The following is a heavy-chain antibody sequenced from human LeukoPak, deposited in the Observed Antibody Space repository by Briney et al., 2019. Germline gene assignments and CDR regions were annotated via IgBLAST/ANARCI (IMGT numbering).Heavy chain of an antibody. CDR2: IVWNGAST. Sequence: GGSLRLSCAASGFTFDVYGMSWVRQVAGQGLEWVSDIVWNGASTGYADSVKGRFTISRDNAKKFLYVQMNSLRAEDTALYYCAGGSTMVSDYWGQGTLVTVSS. CDR3: AGGSTMVSDY. CDR1: GFTFDVYG. J-gene: IGHJ4*02. V-gene: IGHV3-20*04. D-gene: IGHD3-10*01.